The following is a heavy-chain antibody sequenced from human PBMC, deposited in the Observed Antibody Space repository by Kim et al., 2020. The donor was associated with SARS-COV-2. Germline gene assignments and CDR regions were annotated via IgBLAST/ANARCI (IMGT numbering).Heavy chain of an antibody. V-gene: IGHV1-69*10. Sequence: SVKVCCKASGDSFNNYAVSWVRQAPGQGLEWMGRIVLTVGITTYAQKFQGRLTITADTSSTTAYMELNSLTSEDTAVYYCARDGFFADPNHFAFWGQGT. CDR3: ARDGFFADPNHFAF. D-gene: IGHD3-3*01. CDR2: IVLTVGIT. CDR1: GDSFNNYA. J-gene: IGHJ1*01.